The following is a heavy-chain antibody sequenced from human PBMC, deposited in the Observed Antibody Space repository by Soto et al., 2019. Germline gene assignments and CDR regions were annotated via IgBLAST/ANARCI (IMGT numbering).Heavy chain of an antibody. J-gene: IGHJ4*02. Sequence: GGSLRLSCAASGFTFDDYGMSWVRQAPGKGLEWVSGINWNGGSTGYADSVKGRFTISRDNAKNSLYLQMNSLEAEDTAVYFCVSSVGALIGPYNFDFWGQGALVTVSS. V-gene: IGHV3-20*04. D-gene: IGHD1-26*01. CDR2: INWNGGST. CDR3: VSSVGALIGPYNFDF. CDR1: GFTFDDYG.